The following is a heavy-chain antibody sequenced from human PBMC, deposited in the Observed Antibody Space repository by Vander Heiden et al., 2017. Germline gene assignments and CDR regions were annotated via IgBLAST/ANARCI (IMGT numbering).Heavy chain of an antibody. CDR3: ASNTYSGSYYNYYYGMDV. CDR2: ISYDGSNK. Sequence: QVQLVESGGGVVQPGRSLRLSCAASGFTFSSYAMHWVRQAPGKGLEGVAVISYDGSNKYYADSVKGRFTISRDNSKNTLYLQMNSLRAEDTAVYYCASNTYSGSYYNYYYGMDVWGQGTTVTVSS. CDR1: GFTFSSYA. J-gene: IGHJ6*02. V-gene: IGHV3-30*04. D-gene: IGHD1-26*01.